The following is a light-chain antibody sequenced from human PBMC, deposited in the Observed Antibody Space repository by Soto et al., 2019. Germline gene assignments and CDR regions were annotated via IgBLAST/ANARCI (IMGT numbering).Light chain of an antibody. Sequence: EVELTQSPGTLSLSPGERATLSCRASQSVSSSHLAWYQQKRGQAPRLLIYDTSTRATGIPDRFSGSGSGTGFTPTIRRLEPEELAGYDCQHYGASRWTFGQGTKVEVK. CDR3: QHYGASRWT. CDR2: DTS. V-gene: IGKV3-20*01. CDR1: QSVSSSH. J-gene: IGKJ1*01.